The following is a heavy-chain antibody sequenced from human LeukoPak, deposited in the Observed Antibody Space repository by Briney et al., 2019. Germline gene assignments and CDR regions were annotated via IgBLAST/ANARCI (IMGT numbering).Heavy chain of an antibody. Sequence: SETLSLTCTVSGASINSGDFYWSWIRQHPGKGLEWIGYIFYSGSTYYNPSLKSRLTISLDTSKSQFSLRLNSVTAAVTAVYYCARSYYYDSSGYNVGAFDIWGQGTMVTVSS. CDR2: IFYSGST. CDR1: GASINSGDFY. J-gene: IGHJ3*02. CDR3: ARSYYYDSSGYNVGAFDI. V-gene: IGHV4-31*03. D-gene: IGHD3-22*01.